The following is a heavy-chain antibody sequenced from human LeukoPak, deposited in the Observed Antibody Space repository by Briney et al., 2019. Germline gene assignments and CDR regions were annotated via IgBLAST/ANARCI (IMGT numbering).Heavy chain of an antibody. CDR1: GWSFSGYY. Sequence: MASETLSLTCAVYGWSFSGYYWRWLRQPPGKGLEWIGEISHSGSTNYNPSLKRGVTISVDTSKNQFSLKLSSVTAADTAVYYCAARYYDFWSGYRTNWGQGTLVTVSS. D-gene: IGHD3-3*01. CDR2: ISHSGST. J-gene: IGHJ4*02. CDR3: AARYYDFWSGYRTN. V-gene: IGHV4-34*01.